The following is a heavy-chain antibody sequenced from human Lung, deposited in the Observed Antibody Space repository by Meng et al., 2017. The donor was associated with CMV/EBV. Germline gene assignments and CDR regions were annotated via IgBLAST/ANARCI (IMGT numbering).Heavy chain of an antibody. Sequence: QVKLVQSGAEVKKPGVSLKLSCETSGFTITTYFMHWLRQAPGQGLQWMGLFNPNGDVTTYSPRFQGRITLTGDTSTSTLYMELSSLTSDDTAVYYCAREMPMTCYFDQWGQGTLVTVSS. V-gene: IGHV1-46*01. D-gene: IGHD3-22*01. CDR1: GFTITTYF. CDR3: AREMPMTCYFDQ. J-gene: IGHJ4*03. CDR2: FNPNGDVT.